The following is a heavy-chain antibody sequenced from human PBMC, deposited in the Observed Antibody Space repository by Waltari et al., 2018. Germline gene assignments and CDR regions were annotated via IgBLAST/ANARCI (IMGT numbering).Heavy chain of an antibody. J-gene: IGHJ5*01. CDR2: IYSDGSST. CDR1: GFNISRPW. V-gene: IGHV3-74*01. Sequence: EVQLVESGGGLVQPGGSLRLSCAASGFNISRPWMHWVRQGPGKGLVWVSRIYSDGSSTTYADSVKGRFTISRDNPKNTVYLQMNNLRAEDTAVYYCARGTYYYDNSGPYFDSWGQGILVTVSS. D-gene: IGHD3-22*01. CDR3: ARGTYYYDNSGPYFDS.